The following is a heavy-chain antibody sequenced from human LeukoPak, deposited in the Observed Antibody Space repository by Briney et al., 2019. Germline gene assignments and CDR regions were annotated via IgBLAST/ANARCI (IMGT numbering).Heavy chain of an antibody. CDR2: ISSSSRTI. J-gene: IGHJ4*02. Sequence: GGSLRLSCAASGFTFSSYSMNWVRQAPGKGLEGISHISSSSRTIYYADSVEGRFTISRDNAKNSLYLQMNSLRAEDTAVYYCARDRDGYTFVPIFDYWGQGTLVTVSS. D-gene: IGHD5-24*01. CDR1: GFTFSSYS. V-gene: IGHV3-48*04. CDR3: ARDRDGYTFVPIFDY.